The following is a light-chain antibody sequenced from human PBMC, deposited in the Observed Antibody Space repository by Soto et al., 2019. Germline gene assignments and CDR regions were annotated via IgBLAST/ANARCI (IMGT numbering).Light chain of an antibody. V-gene: IGKV1-5*01. Sequence: DIQMTQSPPSLSASVGYRVTITYRASQSISSWLAWYQQKPGQAPKLLIYDASSSESGVTSRLSGSGSGTEFTITIRSLQPDDSATYYCQQYNSYWTFGQGTKVDIK. CDR2: DAS. CDR1: QSISSW. J-gene: IGKJ1*01. CDR3: QQYNSYWT.